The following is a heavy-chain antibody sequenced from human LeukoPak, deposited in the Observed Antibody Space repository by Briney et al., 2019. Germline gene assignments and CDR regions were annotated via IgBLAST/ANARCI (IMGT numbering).Heavy chain of an antibody. CDR2: IKQDGNEK. J-gene: IGHJ4*02. D-gene: IGHD5-18*01. V-gene: IGHV3-7*02. CDR3: ARGYSYGLFDY. Sequence: GGSLRLSCAASRFTLGTYWMSWVRQAPGKGLEWVANIKQDGNEKYYVDSVKGRLTISRDNSKNTLYLQMSSLRAEDTAVYYCARGYSYGLFDYWGQGTLVTVSS. CDR1: RFTLGTYW.